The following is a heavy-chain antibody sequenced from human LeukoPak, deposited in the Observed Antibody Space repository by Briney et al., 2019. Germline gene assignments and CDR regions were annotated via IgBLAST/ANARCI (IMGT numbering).Heavy chain of an antibody. D-gene: IGHD6-13*01. CDR2: IYYSGSN. CDR1: GDSISSSSSY. Sequence: PSETLSLTCTVSGDSISSSSSYWGWIRQPPGKGLEWIGSIYYSGSNFDNPALKSRVTISVDTSKNQFSLKLSSVTAADTAVYYCARAKSGYSRLFDYWGQGTLVTVSS. J-gene: IGHJ4*02. V-gene: IGHV4-39*07. CDR3: ARAKSGYSRLFDY.